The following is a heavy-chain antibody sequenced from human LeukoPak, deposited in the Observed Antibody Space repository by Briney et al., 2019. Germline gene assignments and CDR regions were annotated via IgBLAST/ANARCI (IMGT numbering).Heavy chain of an antibody. D-gene: IGHD5-12*01. CDR1: GGSISSYY. V-gene: IGHV4-59*01. Sequence: SETLSLTCTVSGGSISSYYWSWIRQPPGKGLEWIGYIYYSGSTNYNPSLKSRVTISVDTSKNQFSLKLSSVTAADTAVYYCARGYSGYEPVGYWGQGTLVTVSS. J-gene: IGHJ4*02. CDR3: ARGYSGYEPVGY. CDR2: IYYSGST.